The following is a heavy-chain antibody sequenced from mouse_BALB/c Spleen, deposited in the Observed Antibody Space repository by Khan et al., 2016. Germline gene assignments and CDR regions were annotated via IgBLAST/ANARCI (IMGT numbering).Heavy chain of an antibody. Sequence: LVKTGASVKISCKASGYSFTGYYMHWVKQSHGKSLEWIGYITSYNGATSYNQKFKGKATFTVDTSSSTAYMQFNSLTSEDSAVSYDARPYGSSYVGFAYWGQGTLVTVSA. D-gene: IGHD1-1*01. J-gene: IGHJ3*01. V-gene: IGHV1S34*01. CDR3: ARPYGSSYVGFAY. CDR2: ITSYNGAT. CDR1: GYSFTGYY.